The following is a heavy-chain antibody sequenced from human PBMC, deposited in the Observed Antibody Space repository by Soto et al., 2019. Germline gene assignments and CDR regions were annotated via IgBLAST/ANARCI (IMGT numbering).Heavy chain of an antibody. J-gene: IGHJ4*02. V-gene: IGHV3-23*01. CDR1: GFTFSSYA. CDR3: ATRTYCSSTSCYDY. D-gene: IGHD2-2*01. Sequence: GSLRLSCAASGFTFSSYAMSWVRQAPGKGLEWVSAISGSGGSTYYADSVKGRFTISRDNSKNTLYLQMNSLRAEDTAVYYCATRTYCSSTSCYDYWGQGTLVTVSS. CDR2: ISGSGGST.